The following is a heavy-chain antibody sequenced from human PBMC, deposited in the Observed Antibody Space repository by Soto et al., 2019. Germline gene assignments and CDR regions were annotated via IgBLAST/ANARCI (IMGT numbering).Heavy chain of an antibody. V-gene: IGHV1-58*01. CDR3: GADGLPVGPLFGL. CDR2: IVVGSGNT. J-gene: IGHJ2*01. Sequence: QMQLVQSGPEVKKPGTSVKVSCKASGFTFTSSAVQWVRQARGQRLEWIGWIVVGSGNTNYAQKFQERVTITRDMSKSNGYMGANSLRFEDTAGYLRGADGLPVGPLFGLWGRGTLVTVSS. CDR1: GFTFTSSA. D-gene: IGHD2-8*02.